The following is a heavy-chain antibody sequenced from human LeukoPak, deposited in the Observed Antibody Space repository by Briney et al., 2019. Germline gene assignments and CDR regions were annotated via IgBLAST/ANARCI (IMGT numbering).Heavy chain of an antibody. CDR3: ARGRMRAGNDAFDI. D-gene: IGHD1-14*01. CDR2: ISSSSSYT. J-gene: IGHJ3*02. V-gene: IGHV3-11*05. Sequence: LSLTCTVSGGSISSSSYYWGWIRQPPGKGLEWVSYISSSSSYTNYADSVKGRFTISRDNAKNSLYLQMNSLRAEDTAVYYCARGRMRAGNDAFDIWGQGTMVTVSS. CDR1: GGSISSSSYY.